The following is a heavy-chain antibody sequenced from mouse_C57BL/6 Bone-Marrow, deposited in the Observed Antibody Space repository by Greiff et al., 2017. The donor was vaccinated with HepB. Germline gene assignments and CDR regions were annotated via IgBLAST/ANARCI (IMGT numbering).Heavy chain of an antibody. CDR3: ARYYYGSSYLAWFAY. V-gene: IGHV1-81*01. Sequence: QVQLKESGAELARPGASVKLSCKASGYTFTSYGISWVKQRTGQGLEWIGEIYPRSGNTYYNEKFKGKATLTADKSSSTAYMELRSLTSEDSAVYFCARYYYGSSYLAWFAYWGQGTLVTVSA. D-gene: IGHD1-1*01. CDR1: GYTFTSYG. J-gene: IGHJ3*01. CDR2: IYPRSGNT.